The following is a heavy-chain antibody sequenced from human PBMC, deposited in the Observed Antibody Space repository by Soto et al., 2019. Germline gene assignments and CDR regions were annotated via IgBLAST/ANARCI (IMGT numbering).Heavy chain of an antibody. V-gene: IGHV4-34*01. D-gene: IGHD3-10*01. CDR2: INHSGST. CDR3: ARERRITMVRGVTFDY. Sequence: SETLYLSFAFYGWSFSGCYWSWFRQPPGKGLEWIGEINHSGSTNYNPSLKSRVTISVDTSKNQFSLKLSSVTAADTAVYYCARERRITMVRGVTFDYWGQGTLVTVS. CDR1: GWSFSGCY. J-gene: IGHJ4*02.